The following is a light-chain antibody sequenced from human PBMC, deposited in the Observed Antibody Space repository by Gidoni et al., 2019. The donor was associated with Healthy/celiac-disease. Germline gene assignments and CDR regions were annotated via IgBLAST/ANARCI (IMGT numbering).Light chain of an antibody. J-gene: IGLJ2*01. Sequence: QSALTQPASLSGSPGQTITISCTGTSSAVGGYNYIPWYQQPPGKAHKLMIYEVSNRPSGVSNRFYGSKSGNTASLTISGLQAEDEADYYCSSYTSSSTLVFGGGTKLTVL. V-gene: IGLV2-14*01. CDR3: SSYTSSSTLV. CDR2: EVS. CDR1: SSAVGGYNY.